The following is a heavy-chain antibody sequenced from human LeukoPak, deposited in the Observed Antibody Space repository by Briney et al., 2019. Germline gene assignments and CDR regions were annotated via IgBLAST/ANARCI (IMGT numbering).Heavy chain of an antibody. D-gene: IGHD6-19*01. CDR2: INPNSGGT. J-gene: IGHJ4*02. Sequence: ASVKVSCKASGYTFTGYYMRWVRQTPGQGLEWMGWINPNSGGTNYAQKFQGRVTMTRDTSISTACMELSRLRSDDTAVYYCARDLRRIAVAGLPGYWGQGTLVTVSS. CDR1: GYTFTGYY. V-gene: IGHV1-2*02. CDR3: ARDLRRIAVAGLPGY.